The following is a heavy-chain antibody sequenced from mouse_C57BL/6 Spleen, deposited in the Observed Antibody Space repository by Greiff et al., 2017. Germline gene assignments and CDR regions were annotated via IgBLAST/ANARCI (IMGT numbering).Heavy chain of an antibody. J-gene: IGHJ4*01. CDR3: ELVYDPYYYAMDY. V-gene: IGHV1-61*01. D-gene: IGHD2-3*01. CDR1: GYTFTSYW. CDR2: IYPSDSET. Sequence: QVQLQQPGAELVRPGSSVKLSCKASGYTFTSYWMDWVKQRPGQGLEWIGNIYPSDSETHYNQKFKDKATLTVDKSSSTAYMQLSSLTSEDSAVYYCELVYDPYYYAMDYWGQGTSVTVSS.